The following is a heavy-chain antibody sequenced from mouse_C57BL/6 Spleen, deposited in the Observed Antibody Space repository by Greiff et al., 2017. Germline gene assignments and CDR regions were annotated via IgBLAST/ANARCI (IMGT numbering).Heavy chain of an antibody. V-gene: IGHV1-82*01. CDR2: IYPGDGDT. CDR3: ARSRGTPDY. J-gene: IGHJ2*01. CDR1: GYAFSSSC. Sequence: QVQLQQSGPELVKPGASVKISCKASGYAFSSSCMNWVKQRPGKGLEWIGRIYPGDGDTNYNGKFKGKATLTADKSSSTAYMQLSSLTSEDSAVYCCARSRGTPDYWGQGTTLTVSA. D-gene: IGHD3-3*01.